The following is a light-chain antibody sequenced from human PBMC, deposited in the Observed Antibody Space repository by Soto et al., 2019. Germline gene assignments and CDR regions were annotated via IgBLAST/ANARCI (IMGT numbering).Light chain of an antibody. J-gene: IGLJ2*01. CDR2: STN. V-gene: IGLV1-44*01. Sequence: QSVLTQPPSASGTPGQRVTISCSGSSSNIGSNAVNWYQQLPGTAPKLLIYSTNQRPSGVPDRFSGSKSGTSASLAISGFQSEDEADYYCAAWDDSLNGLFGGGTKVTVL. CDR1: SSNIGSNA. CDR3: AAWDDSLNGL.